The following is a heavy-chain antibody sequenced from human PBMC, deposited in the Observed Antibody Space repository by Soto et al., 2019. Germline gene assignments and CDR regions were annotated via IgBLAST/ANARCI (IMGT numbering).Heavy chain of an antibody. CDR2: ISAYNGNT. J-gene: IGHJ4*02. CDR3: ARIWTLYDFWSGYYRVFDY. V-gene: IGHV1-18*01. D-gene: IGHD3-3*01. Sequence: QVQLVQSGAEVKKPGASVKVSCKASGYTFTSYGISWVRQAPGQGLEWMGWISAYNGNTNYAQKLQGRVTMTTDTSTSTADMELRSLRSDDTAVYYCARIWTLYDFWSGYYRVFDYWGQGTLVTVSS. CDR1: GYTFTSYG.